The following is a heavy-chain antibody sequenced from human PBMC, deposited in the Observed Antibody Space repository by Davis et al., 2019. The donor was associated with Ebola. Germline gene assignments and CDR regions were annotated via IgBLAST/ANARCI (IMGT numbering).Heavy chain of an antibody. CDR1: GYIFRSYG. V-gene: IGHV1-18*04. J-gene: IGHJ4*02. Sequence: AASVKVSCKASGYIFRSYGISWVRQAPGQGLEWMGWISTYNGNTKYAQNFQGRVTMTTDTSTDTAYMDLRSLRSDDTAVYYCARDRAATVIEYWGQGSLVTVSS. CDR3: ARDRAATVIEY. CDR2: ISTYNGNT. D-gene: IGHD6-25*01.